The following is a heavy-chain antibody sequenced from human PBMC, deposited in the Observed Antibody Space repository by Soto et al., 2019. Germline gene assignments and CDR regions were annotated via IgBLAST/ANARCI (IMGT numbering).Heavy chain of an antibody. Sequence: QVQLQESGPGLVKPSETLSLTCTVSGGSVSSGSYYWSWIRQPPGKGLEWIGYIYYSGSTNYNPSPQSRVTISVDTSNSQFSLKLSSVTAADTAVYYCARAGGWSYYFDSWGQGTLVTVSS. CDR1: GGSVSSGSYY. CDR2: IYYSGST. D-gene: IGHD2-15*01. J-gene: IGHJ4*02. V-gene: IGHV4-61*01. CDR3: ARAGGWSYYFDS.